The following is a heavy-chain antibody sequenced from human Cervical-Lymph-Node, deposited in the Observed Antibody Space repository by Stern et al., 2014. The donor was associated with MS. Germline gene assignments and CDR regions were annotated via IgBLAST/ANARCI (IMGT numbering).Heavy chain of an antibody. Sequence: QVQLVQSGAEVKRPGGSVNVSCKASGDTFNRYHLHWVRQAPGQGLEWMGIIKLSGGSTSYAKKSQGRVTMTRDTSTSTVYMELSSLRSEDTAVYYCAKEEATITLDAFDLWGQGTMVTVSS. D-gene: IGHD5-24*01. J-gene: IGHJ3*01. V-gene: IGHV1-46*02. CDR1: GDTFNRYH. CDR3: AKEEATITLDAFDL. CDR2: IKLSGGST.